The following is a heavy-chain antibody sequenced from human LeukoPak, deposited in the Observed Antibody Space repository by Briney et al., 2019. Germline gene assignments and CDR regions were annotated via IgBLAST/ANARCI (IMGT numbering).Heavy chain of an antibody. J-gene: IGHJ4*02. CDR3: VRGLYGLGWDY. CDR1: RFSLRSYN. V-gene: IGHV3-64D*06. Sequence: GGSLRLSCSASRFSLRSYNMHWVRQAPGKGLEFVSGVSSDWGTTDYADSARDRFTISRDNSKNTLYLQMSSLRAEDTAIYYCVRGLYGLGWDYWGPGTLVTVSS. CDR2: VSSDWGTT. D-gene: IGHD3-10*01.